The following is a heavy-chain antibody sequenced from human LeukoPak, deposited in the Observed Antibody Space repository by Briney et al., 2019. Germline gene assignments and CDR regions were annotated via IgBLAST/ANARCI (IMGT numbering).Heavy chain of an antibody. Sequence: PSETLSLTFTVSGGSIGSNYWSWIRQPPGKGLEWIGYIGYSGRTNYNPSLKSRVTISVDTSKNQFSLNLRSVTAADTAVYYCARDAEHYSGSYCPRWFDPEGQGTLVTVSS. D-gene: IGHD1-26*01. CDR1: GGSIGSNY. V-gene: IGHV4-59*01. J-gene: IGHJ5*02. CDR2: IGYSGRT. CDR3: ARDAEHYSGSYCPRWFDP.